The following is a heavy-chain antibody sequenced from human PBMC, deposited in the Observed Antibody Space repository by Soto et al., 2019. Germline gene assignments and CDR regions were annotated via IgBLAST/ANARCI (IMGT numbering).Heavy chain of an antibody. CDR3: VRDDIGLGIDY. J-gene: IGHJ4*02. D-gene: IGHD1-26*01. Sequence: ASVKVSCKASGYTFTNFGISWVRQAPGQGLEWMGWISAYNGNTNYAQNFQGRVTMTTDTSTSTAYMELRSLRSEDTAMYYCVRDDIGLGIDYWGLGTLVTVSS. V-gene: IGHV1-18*01. CDR1: GYTFTNFG. CDR2: ISAYNGNT.